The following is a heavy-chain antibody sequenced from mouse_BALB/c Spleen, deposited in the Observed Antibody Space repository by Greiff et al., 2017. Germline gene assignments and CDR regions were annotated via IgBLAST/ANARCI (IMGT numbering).Heavy chain of an antibody. CDR2: ISSGGGST. Sequence: DVHLVESGGGLVKPGGSLKLSCAASGFAFSSYDMSWVRQTPEKRLEWVAYISSGGGSTYYPDTVKGRFTISRDNAKNTLYLQMSSLKSEDTAMYYCARVSNFFDYWGQGTTLTVSS. CDR1: GFAFSSYD. J-gene: IGHJ2*01. CDR3: ARVSNFFDY. V-gene: IGHV5-12-1*01.